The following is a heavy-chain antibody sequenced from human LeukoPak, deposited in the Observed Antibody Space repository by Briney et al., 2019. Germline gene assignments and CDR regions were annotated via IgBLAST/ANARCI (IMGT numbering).Heavy chain of an antibody. V-gene: IGHV4-39*01. CDR2: IYYSGTT. J-gene: IGHJ4*02. Sequence: SETLSLTCTVSGGSISSSSYYWAWIRQPPGKGLEWIGSIYYSGTTYYNPSLKSRVTISVETSKNQFSLRLSSVTAADTAVYYCARYYYDSSGYYYPVDYWGQGTLVTVSS. CDR1: GGSISSSSYY. CDR3: ARYYYDSSGYYYPVDY. D-gene: IGHD3-22*01.